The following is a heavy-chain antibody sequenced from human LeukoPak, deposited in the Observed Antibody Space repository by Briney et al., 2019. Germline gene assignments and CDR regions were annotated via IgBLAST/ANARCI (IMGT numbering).Heavy chain of an antibody. CDR2: IYYSGST. J-gene: IGHJ6*03. CDR1: GGSISSSSYY. Sequence: SETLSLTCTVSGGSISSSSYYWGWIRQPPGKGLEWIGSIYYSGSTYYNPSLKSRVTISVDTSKNQFSLKLSSVTAADTAVYYCAREGRIIPPSRQYYYYYMDVWGKGTTVTISS. CDR3: AREGRIIPPSRQYYYYYMDV. V-gene: IGHV4-39*07.